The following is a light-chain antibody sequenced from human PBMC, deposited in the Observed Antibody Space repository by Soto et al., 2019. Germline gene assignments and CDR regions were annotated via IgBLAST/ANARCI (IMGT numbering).Light chain of an antibody. CDR2: GAS. Sequence: EIVLTQSPGSLSLSPGERATLSCRASQSVTSNYLAWYQQKPGQAPRLLIFGASIRDTGVPDRISGSGSWTDFTLTICRLEPEDSAVYYCQQYGSSPGTFGQGTKVELK. V-gene: IGKV3-20*01. CDR1: QSVTSNY. J-gene: IGKJ1*01. CDR3: QQYGSSPGT.